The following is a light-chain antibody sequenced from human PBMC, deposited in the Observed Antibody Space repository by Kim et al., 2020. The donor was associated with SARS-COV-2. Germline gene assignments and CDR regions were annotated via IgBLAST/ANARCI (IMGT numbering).Light chain of an antibody. CDR3: QQYNNWRKT. CDR1: QSVSSN. V-gene: IGKV3-15*01. CDR2: GAS. J-gene: IGKJ1*01. Sequence: VSPGERATPSCRASQSVSSNLAWYQQKPGQAPRLLIYGASTRATGIPARFSGSGSGTEFTLTISSLQSEDFAVYYCQQYNNWRKTFGQGTKVDIK.